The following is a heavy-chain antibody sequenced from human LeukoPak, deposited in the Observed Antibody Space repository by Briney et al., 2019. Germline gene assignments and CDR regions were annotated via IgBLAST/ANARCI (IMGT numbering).Heavy chain of an antibody. J-gene: IGHJ4*02. D-gene: IGHD2-15*01. V-gene: IGHV3-23*01. Sequence: GGSLRLSCAASGFTFSSYGMHWVRQAPGKGLEWVSTISGDGASTYYADSVRGRFTISRDNSMNTLCLQMNSLRAEDTAVYYCAKQLGYCSDGSCYFPYWGQGTLVTVSS. CDR1: GFTFSSYG. CDR3: AKQLGYCSDGSCYFPY. CDR2: ISGDGAST.